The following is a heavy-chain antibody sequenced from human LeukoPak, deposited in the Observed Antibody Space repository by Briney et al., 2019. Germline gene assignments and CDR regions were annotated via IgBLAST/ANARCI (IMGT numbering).Heavy chain of an antibody. J-gene: IGHJ4*02. D-gene: IGHD3-16*01. CDR1: GFTFSSYS. CDR3: ARDLYTLGY. CDR2: ISSSSGYI. V-gene: IGHV3-21*01. Sequence: PGGSLRLSCAASGFTFSSYSMNWVRQAPGKGLDWVSSISSSSGYIYYADSVKGRFTISRDNAKNSLYLQMNSLRAEDTAVYYCARDLYTLGYWGQGTLVTVSS.